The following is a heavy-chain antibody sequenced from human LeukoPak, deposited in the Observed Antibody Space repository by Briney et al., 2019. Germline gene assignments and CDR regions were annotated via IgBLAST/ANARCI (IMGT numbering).Heavy chain of an antibody. D-gene: IGHD3-10*01. CDR1: GFTFDDYG. J-gene: IGHJ3*02. V-gene: IGHV3-23*01. CDR2: ISGSGGST. CDR3: ALFLLWFGELLRVDAFDI. Sequence: GGSLRLSCTASGFTFDDYGMSWVRQAPGKGLEWVSAISGSGGSTYYADSVKGRFTISRDNSKNTLYLQMNSLRAEDTAVYYCALFLLWFGELLRVDAFDIWGQGTMVTVSS.